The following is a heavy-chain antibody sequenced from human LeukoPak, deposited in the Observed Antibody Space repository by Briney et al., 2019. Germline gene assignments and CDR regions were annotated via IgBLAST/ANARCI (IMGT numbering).Heavy chain of an antibody. D-gene: IGHD3-10*01. V-gene: IGHV4-39*01. J-gene: IGHJ6*03. CDR2: IYYSGST. CDR1: GGSISSYGYY. CDR3: ASPTVRGTHYYYMDV. Sequence: SETLSLTRTVSGGSISSYGYYWVWIRQPPGKGLEWIGSIYYSGSTYYNPSLKSRVTISVDTSKNQLSLKLSSVTAADTAVYYCASPTVRGTHYYYMDVWGKGTTVTVSS.